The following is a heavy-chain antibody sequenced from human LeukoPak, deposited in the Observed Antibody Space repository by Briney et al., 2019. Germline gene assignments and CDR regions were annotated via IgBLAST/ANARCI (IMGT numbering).Heavy chain of an antibody. CDR1: GFTFSSYG. D-gene: IGHD3-9*01. CDR3: ARNKELRYFDWTPGRFDP. CDR2: IWYDGSNK. V-gene: IGHV3-33*01. Sequence: PGRSLRLSCAASGFTFSSYGMHWVRQAPGKGLEWVAVIWYDGSNKYYADSVKGRFTISRDNSKNTLYLQMNSLRAEDTAVYYCARNKELRYFDWTPGRFDPWGQGTLVTVSS. J-gene: IGHJ5*02.